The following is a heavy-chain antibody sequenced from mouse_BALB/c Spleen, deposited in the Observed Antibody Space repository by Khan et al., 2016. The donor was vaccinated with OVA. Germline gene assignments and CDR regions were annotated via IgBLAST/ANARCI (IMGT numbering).Heavy chain of an antibody. CDR1: GYTFTDYY. V-gene: IGHV1-18*01. CDR3: TRGLFDV. CDR2: INPNNGDT. J-gene: IGHJ1*01. Sequence: IQLVQSGPELVKPGASVKMSCKASGYTFTDYYMKWLKKSHGKSLEWIGDINPNNGDTFYNQKFKDKATLTVDKSSSTAYMQLNSLTSEDAAVFYCTRGLFDVWGAGTTVTVSS.